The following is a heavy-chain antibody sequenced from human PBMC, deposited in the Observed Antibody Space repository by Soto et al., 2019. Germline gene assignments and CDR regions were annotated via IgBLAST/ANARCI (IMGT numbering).Heavy chain of an antibody. CDR2: IYPGDSDT. D-gene: IGHD6-13*01. CDR3: ARRAPGIAAAGTLRAFDI. CDR1: GNSFNNW. Sequence: GESLKISCKGLGNSFNNWIGWVRQMPGKGLEWVGIIYPGDSDTRYSPSFQGQVTISADKSISTAYLQWSSLKASDTAMYYCARRAPGIAAAGTLRAFDIWGQGTMVTVSS. V-gene: IGHV5-51*01. J-gene: IGHJ3*02.